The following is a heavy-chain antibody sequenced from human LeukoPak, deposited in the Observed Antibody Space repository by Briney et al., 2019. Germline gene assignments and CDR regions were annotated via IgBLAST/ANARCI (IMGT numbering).Heavy chain of an antibody. CDR2: IKQDGSER. J-gene: IGHJ4*02. Sequence: PGGSLRLSCAASGFTFSNYWMTWVRQAPGKGPEWVANIKQDGSERDYVDPVKGRFTIARDNTKNSLYLQMTSLRGEDTAVYYCASRAGKPGNTPWCFDYWGQGALVTVSS. D-gene: IGHD1-7*01. V-gene: IGHV3-7*01. CDR1: GFTFSNYW. CDR3: ASRAGKPGNTPWCFDY.